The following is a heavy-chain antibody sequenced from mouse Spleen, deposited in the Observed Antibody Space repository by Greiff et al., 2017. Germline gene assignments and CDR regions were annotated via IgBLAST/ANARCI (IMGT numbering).Heavy chain of an antibody. CDR3: ARHGDYDAYLYAMDY. CDR2: IWSDGST. CDR1: GFSLTSYG. D-gene: IGHD2-4*01. V-gene: IGHV2-6-1*01. J-gene: IGHJ4*01. Sequence: VQLKESGPGLVAPSQSLSITCTVSGFSLTSYGVHWVRQPPGKGLEWLVVIWSDGSTTYNSALKSRLSISKDNSKSQVFLKMNSLQTDDTAMYYCARHGDYDAYLYAMDYWGQGTSVTVSS.